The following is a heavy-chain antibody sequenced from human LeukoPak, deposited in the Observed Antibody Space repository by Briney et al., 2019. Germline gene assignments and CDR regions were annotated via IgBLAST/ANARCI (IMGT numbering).Heavy chain of an antibody. CDR1: GGSISGHY. V-gene: IGHV4-59*08. J-gene: IGHJ4*02. CDR3: ARLLTGGLNDY. CDR2: IYYSGSA. D-gene: IGHD3-16*01. Sequence: SETLSLTCTVSGGSISGHYWSWIRQPPGKGLEWIGYIYYSGSANYNPSLKSRVSISVDTSKNQFSLKLSSVTATDTAVYYCARLLTGGLNDYWGQGTLVTVSS.